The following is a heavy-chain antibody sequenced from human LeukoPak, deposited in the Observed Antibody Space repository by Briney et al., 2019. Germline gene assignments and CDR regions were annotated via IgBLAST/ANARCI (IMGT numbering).Heavy chain of an antibody. CDR2: IYSGGST. D-gene: IGHD3-22*01. CDR1: GFTVSSNY. CDR3: ARRGYYYDSSGYPDAFDI. J-gene: IGHJ3*02. V-gene: IGHV3-66*01. Sequence: GSLRLSCAASGFTVSSNYMSWVRQAPGKGLEWVSVIYSGGSTYYADSVKGRFTISRDNSKNTLYLQMNSLRAEDTAVYYCARRGYYYDSSGYPDAFDIWGQGTMVTVPS.